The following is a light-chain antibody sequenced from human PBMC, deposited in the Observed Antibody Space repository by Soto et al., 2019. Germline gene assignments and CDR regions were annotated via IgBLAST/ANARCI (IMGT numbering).Light chain of an antibody. CDR3: QQSYNTPLT. CDR1: QRIANF. V-gene: IGKV1-39*01. CDR2: GAF. J-gene: IGKJ2*01. Sequence: DIQMTQSPSSLSAFVGDRVTITCRASQRIANFLNWYQQKPGQAPQLLVYGAFSLKSGVPSRFSGSGSGTDFTLTISSLQPEDFATYYCQQSYNTPLTFGQGTNVEIK.